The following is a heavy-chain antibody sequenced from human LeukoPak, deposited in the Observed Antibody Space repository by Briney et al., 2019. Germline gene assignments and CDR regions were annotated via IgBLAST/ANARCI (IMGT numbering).Heavy chain of an antibody. J-gene: IGHJ4*02. CDR1: GFIFNKYW. Sequence: PGGSLRLSCAASGFIFNKYWMRWVRHAPGKGLVWVSRIDSDGSSRNYADSVKGRFSISRDNAKNTLYLQMNSLRAEDTAVYYCASASSHRIAAGGDYWGQGILVTVSS. CDR3: ASASSHRIAAGGDY. V-gene: IGHV3-74*01. CDR2: IDSDGSSR. D-gene: IGHD6-13*01.